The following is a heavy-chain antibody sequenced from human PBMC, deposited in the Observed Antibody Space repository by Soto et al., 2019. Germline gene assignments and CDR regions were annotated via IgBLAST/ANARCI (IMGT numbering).Heavy chain of an antibody. V-gene: IGHV4-59*01. CDR2: IYYSGST. CDR1: GGSISSYY. Sequence: SETLSLTCTVSGGSISSYYWSWIRQPPGKGLEWIGYIYYSGSTNYNPSLKSRVTISVDTSKNQFSLKLSSVTAADTAVYYCARGCIAAECFDYWGQGTLVTVSS. J-gene: IGHJ4*02. CDR3: ARGCIAAECFDY. D-gene: IGHD6-13*01.